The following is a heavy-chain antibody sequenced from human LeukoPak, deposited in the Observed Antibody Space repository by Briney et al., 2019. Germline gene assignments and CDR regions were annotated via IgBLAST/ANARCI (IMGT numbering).Heavy chain of an antibody. CDR2: IYYSGST. V-gene: IGHV4-59*01. J-gene: IGHJ4*02. D-gene: IGHD4-23*01. CDR1: GGSISSYY. CDR3: GRNPATLGGNHPLDY. Sequence: SETLSLTCTVSGGSISSYYWSWIRQPPGKGLEWIGYIYYSGSTNYNPSLKSRVTISVDTSKNQFSLKLSSVTAADTAVYYCGRNPATLGGNHPLDYWGQGTLVTVSS.